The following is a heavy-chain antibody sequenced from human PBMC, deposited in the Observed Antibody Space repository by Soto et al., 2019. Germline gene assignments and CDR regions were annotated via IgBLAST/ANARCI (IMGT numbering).Heavy chain of an antibody. CDR3: ARPHLDRPTYYGLDV. D-gene: IGHD3-16*01. V-gene: IGHV3-48*02. CDR2: INSGSDTI. Sequence: GESLKISCAASGFTLSAYSMNWVRQAPGKGLEWISFINSGSDTIYYGDSVKGRFTISRDNAKNALYLQMNSLRDDDTAVYYCARPHLDRPTYYGLDVWGQGTTVTVSS. CDR1: GFTLSAYS. J-gene: IGHJ6*02.